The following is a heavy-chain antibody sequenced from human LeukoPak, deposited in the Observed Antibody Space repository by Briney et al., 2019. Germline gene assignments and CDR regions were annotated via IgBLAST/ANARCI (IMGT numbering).Heavy chain of an antibody. CDR2: IYHSGST. D-gene: IGHD4-17*01. J-gene: IGHJ3*02. V-gene: IGHV4-30-2*01. Sequence: PSQTLSLTCTVSGGSIGSGGYYWSWIRQPPGKGLEWIGYIYHSGSTYYNPSLKSRVTMSVDTSKNQFSLKLSSVTAADTAVYYCARDPDYGDYADAFGIWGQGTMVTVSS. CDR3: ARDPDYGDYADAFGI. CDR1: GGSIGSGGYY.